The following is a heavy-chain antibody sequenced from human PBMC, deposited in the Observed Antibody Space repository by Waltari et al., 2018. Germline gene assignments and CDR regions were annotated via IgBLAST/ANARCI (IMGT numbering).Heavy chain of an antibody. D-gene: IGHD3-10*01. V-gene: IGHV1-69-2*01. J-gene: IGHJ4*02. Sequence: EVELVQSGAEVKKPGATVKISCKASGYTFMDYFMHWVQQAPGKGLEWMGGIEPEDGETANSEKFQGRVTITADTSTDTAYMELSSLTSGDTAVYYCAPLPGGSGQTFDYWGQGTLVTVS. CDR2: IEPEDGET. CDR1: GYTFMDYF. CDR3: APLPGGSGQTFDY.